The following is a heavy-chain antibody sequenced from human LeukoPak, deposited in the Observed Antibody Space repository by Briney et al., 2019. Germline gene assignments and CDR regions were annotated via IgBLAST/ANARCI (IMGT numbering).Heavy chain of an antibody. D-gene: IGHD5-24*01. CDR3: ARPLTERWLQDAYDI. Sequence: GESLKISCKGSGYSFTSYWIAWVRQMSGKGLEWMGIIYPGDSDTRYSPSFQGQVTISADKSISTAYLQWSSLKASDTAMYYCARPLTERWLQDAYDIWGQGTMVTVSS. CDR2: IYPGDSDT. V-gene: IGHV5-51*01. J-gene: IGHJ3*02. CDR1: GYSFTSYW.